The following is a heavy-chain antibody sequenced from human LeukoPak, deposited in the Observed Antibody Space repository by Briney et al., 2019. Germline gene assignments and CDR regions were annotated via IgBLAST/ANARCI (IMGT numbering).Heavy chain of an antibody. CDR2: INPSGGST. Sequence: GASVKVSCKASGYTFTSYYMHWVRQAPGQGLEWMGIINPSGGSTSYAQKFQGRVTMTRDTSTSTVYMELSSLRSEDTAVYYCARDLELIWSGPSDAFDIWGQGTMVTVSS. CDR3: ARDLELIWSGPSDAFDI. CDR1: GYTFTSYY. J-gene: IGHJ3*02. V-gene: IGHV1-46*01. D-gene: IGHD3-3*01.